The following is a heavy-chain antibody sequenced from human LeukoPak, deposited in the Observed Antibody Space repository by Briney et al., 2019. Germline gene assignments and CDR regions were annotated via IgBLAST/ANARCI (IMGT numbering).Heavy chain of an antibody. D-gene: IGHD6-19*01. J-gene: IGHJ4*02. CDR3: ARVAVAGYFDY. CDR1: GGTFSSYA. Sequence: ASVKVSCKASGGTFSSYAISWVRQAPGPGLEWMGGIIPIFGTANYAQKFQGRVTITADKSTSTAYMELSSLRSEDTAVYYCARVAVAGYFDYWGQGTLVTVSS. V-gene: IGHV1-69*06. CDR2: IIPIFGTA.